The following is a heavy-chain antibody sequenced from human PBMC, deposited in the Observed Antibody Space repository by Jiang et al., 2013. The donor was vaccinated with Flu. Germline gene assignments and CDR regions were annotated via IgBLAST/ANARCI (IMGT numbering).Heavy chain of an antibody. J-gene: IGHJ5*02. CDR3: ATGFIAVAGYPYSWFDP. CDR2: FDPEDGET. Sequence: GAEVKKPGASVKVSCKVSGYTLTELSMHWVRQAPGKGLEWMGGFDPEDGETIYAQKFQGRVTMTEDTSTDTAYMELSSLRSEDTAVYYCATGFIAVAGYPYSWFDPWGQGTLVTVSS. CDR1: GYTLTELS. D-gene: IGHD6-19*01. V-gene: IGHV1-24*01.